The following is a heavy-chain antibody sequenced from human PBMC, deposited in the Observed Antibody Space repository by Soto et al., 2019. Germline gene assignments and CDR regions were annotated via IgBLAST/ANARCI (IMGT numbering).Heavy chain of an antibody. CDR2: IFYGGST. CDR1: GGSITTTSYY. D-gene: IGHD3-3*01. CDR3: ARGPHDFWSGYYNYYYYYGMDV. V-gene: IGHV4-39*01. J-gene: IGHJ6*02. Sequence: PSETLSLTCTVSGGSITTTSYYWGWIRQPPGKGLEWIGSIFYGGSTYYNPSLESRVTISVDTSKNQFSLKLSSVTAADTAVYYCARGPHDFWSGYYNYYYYYGMDVWGQGTTVTVSS.